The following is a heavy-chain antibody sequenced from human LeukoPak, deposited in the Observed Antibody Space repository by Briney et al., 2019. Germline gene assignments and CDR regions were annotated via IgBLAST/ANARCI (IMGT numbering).Heavy chain of an antibody. CDR3: ARQGRRIVVVRDDAFDI. CDR2: INPNSGGT. CDR1: GYTFTGYY. D-gene: IGHD3-22*01. V-gene: IGHV1-2*04. Sequence: GASVKVSCKASGYTFTGYYMHWVRQAPGQGLEWMGWINPNSGGTNYAQKFQGWVTMTRDTSISTAYMELSRLRSDDTAVYYCARQGRRIVVVRDDAFDIWGQGAMVTVSS. J-gene: IGHJ3*02.